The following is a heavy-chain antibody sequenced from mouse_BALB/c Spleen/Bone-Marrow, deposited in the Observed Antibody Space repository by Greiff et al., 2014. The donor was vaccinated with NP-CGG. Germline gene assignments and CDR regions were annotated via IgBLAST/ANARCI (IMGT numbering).Heavy chain of an antibody. Sequence: QVQLQQSGAELVKPGTSVKLSCKASGYTFTTNYMYWVKQRPGQGLEWIGEINPNNGGTNFKEKFKSKATLTVDKSSSTAYMQLSSLTSEDSAVYYCTRGRTWDFDYWGQGTTLTVSS. CDR1: GYTFTTNY. CDR2: INPNNGGT. CDR3: TRGRTWDFDY. D-gene: IGHD4-1*01. V-gene: IGHV1S81*02. J-gene: IGHJ2*01.